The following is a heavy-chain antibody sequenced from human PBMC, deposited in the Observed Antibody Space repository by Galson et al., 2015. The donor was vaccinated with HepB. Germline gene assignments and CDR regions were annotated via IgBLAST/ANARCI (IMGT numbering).Heavy chain of an antibody. CDR3: AKEESGWYTGGFDY. V-gene: IGHV3-30*18. Sequence: SLRLSCAASGFTFSSYGMHWVRQAPGKGLEWVAVISYDGSNKYYADSVKGRFTISRDNSKNTLYLQMNSLRAEDTAVYYCAKEESGWYTGGFDYWGQGTLVTVSS. CDR1: GFTFSSYG. J-gene: IGHJ4*02. D-gene: IGHD6-19*01. CDR2: ISYDGSNK.